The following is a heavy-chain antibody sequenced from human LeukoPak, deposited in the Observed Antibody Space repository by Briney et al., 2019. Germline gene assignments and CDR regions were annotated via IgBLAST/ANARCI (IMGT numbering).Heavy chain of an antibody. J-gene: IGHJ4*02. D-gene: IGHD6-13*01. V-gene: IGHV3-7*01. CDR1: GFTFSTYW. Sequence: GGSLRLSCAASGFTFSTYWMSWVRQAPGKGLEWVANIKQDGSEKYYVDSVKGRLTISRDNAKNSLYLQMNSLRAEDTAVYYCARDNMRDGGIAAAGTDYWGQGTLVTVSS. CDR3: ARDNMRDGGIAAAGTDY. CDR2: IKQDGSEK.